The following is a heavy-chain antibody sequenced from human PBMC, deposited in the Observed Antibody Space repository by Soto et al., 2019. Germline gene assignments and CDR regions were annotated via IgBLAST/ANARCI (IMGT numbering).Heavy chain of an antibody. J-gene: IGHJ3*02. CDR3: AKATGPTGKGFAFDI. CDR2: ISYDGSNK. D-gene: IGHD3-10*01. V-gene: IGHV3-30*18. Sequence: PGGSLRLSCAASGFTFSSYGMHWVRQAPGKGLEWVAVISYDGSNKYYADSVKGRFTISRDNSKNTLYLQMNSLRAEDTAVYYCAKATGPTGKGFAFDIWGQATIVTVSS. CDR1: GFTFSSYG.